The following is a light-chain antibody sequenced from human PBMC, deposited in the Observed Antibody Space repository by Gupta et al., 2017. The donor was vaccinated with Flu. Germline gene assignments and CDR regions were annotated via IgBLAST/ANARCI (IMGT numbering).Light chain of an antibody. CDR1: ENIANY. V-gene: IGKV1-39*01. J-gene: IGKJ1*01. CDR2: AAS. CDR3: QQTDSAPRT. Sequence: DIGMTQSPSSLSASVGDRVIITGRAGENIANYLSWYQQNPGKAPNLLIYAASTLESGVPSRFSGSGSGAHYTLTTASLQPEDVATYFFQQTDSAPRTSGRGTKVEI.